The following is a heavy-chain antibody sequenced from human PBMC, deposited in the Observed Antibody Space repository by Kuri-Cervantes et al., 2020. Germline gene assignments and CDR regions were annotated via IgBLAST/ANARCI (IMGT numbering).Heavy chain of an antibody. J-gene: IGHJ4*02. Sequence: ASVKVSCKTSGYTFSDFYIHWVRQAPGQGLEWMGWGNGKSGDTTFAQRFQGRVTMTRDTSLSTAYMELTSLRPDDTAVYFCARDPATRTPLDYWGQGTPVTVSS. D-gene: IGHD2-2*01. CDR3: ARDPATRTPLDY. CDR1: GYTFSDFY. V-gene: IGHV1-2*02. CDR2: GNGKSGDT.